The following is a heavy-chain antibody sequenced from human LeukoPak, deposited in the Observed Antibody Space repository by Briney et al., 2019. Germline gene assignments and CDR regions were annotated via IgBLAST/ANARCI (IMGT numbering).Heavy chain of an antibody. CDR2: ISGSGGST. J-gene: IGHJ6*03. D-gene: IGHD2-2*01. CDR3: AKRGQDCSSTSCYYMDV. V-gene: IGHV3-23*01. Sequence: GGSLRLSCAASGFTFSSYAMSWVRQAPGKGLEWVSAISGSGGSTYYADSVKGRFTISRDNPKNTLYLQMNSLRAEDTAVYYCAKRGQDCSSTSCYYMDVWGKGTTVTVSS. CDR1: GFTFSSYA.